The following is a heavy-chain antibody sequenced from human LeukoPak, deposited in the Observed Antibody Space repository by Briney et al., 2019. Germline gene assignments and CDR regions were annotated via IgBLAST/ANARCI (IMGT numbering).Heavy chain of an antibody. Sequence: AASVKVSCKASGYTFTSYAMNWVRQAPGQGLEWMGWINTNTGNPTYAQGFTGRFVFSLDTSVSTAYLQISSLKAEDTAVYYCARDNPSSTGYWFDPWGQGTLVTVSS. CDR2: INTNTGNP. J-gene: IGHJ5*02. CDR1: GYTFTSYA. D-gene: IGHD6-13*01. CDR3: ARDNPSSTGYWFDP. V-gene: IGHV7-4-1*02.